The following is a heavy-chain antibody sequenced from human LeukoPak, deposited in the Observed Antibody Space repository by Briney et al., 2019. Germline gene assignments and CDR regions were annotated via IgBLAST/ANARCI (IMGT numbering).Heavy chain of an antibody. CDR3: STYGSGSHLY. CDR2: IASQTDGGRT. D-gene: IGHD3-10*01. J-gene: IGHJ4*02. V-gene: IGHV3-15*04. Sequence: PGGSLRLYCAASGFTFSSYAMSWVRQAPGKGLEWVGRIASQTDGGRTDYAAPVKGRLAISRDDSKSMVYLEMSSLEIEDTAVYHCSTYGSGSHLYWGQGIMVTVSS. CDR1: GFTFSSYA.